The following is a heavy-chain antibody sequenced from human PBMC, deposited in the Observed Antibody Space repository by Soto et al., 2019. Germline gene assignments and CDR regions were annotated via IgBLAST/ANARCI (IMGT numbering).Heavy chain of an antibody. J-gene: IGHJ4*02. CDR1: GFTFSSYA. CDR2: ISGSGGST. Sequence: LSCAASGFTFSSYAMSWVRQAPGKGLEWVSAISGSGGSTYXADSVKGRFTISRDNSKNTRYLQMNSLRAEDTAVYYCAKASGWFGEFDYWGQGTLVTVSS. V-gene: IGHV3-23*01. CDR3: AKASGWFGEFDY. D-gene: IGHD3-10*01.